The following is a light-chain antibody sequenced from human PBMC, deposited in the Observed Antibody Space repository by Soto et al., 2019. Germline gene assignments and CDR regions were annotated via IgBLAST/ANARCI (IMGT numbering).Light chain of an antibody. CDR2: AAS. Sequence: DIQVTQSPSSLSASVGDRVTITCRASQGISKYLAWYQQKPGKVPKLLIYAASTLQSGVPSRFSGSGSGTDFTLTISSLQPEDVATYYCQKYDSAPHTFGQGTKLEIK. J-gene: IGKJ2*01. CDR1: QGISKY. CDR3: QKYDSAPHT. V-gene: IGKV1-27*01.